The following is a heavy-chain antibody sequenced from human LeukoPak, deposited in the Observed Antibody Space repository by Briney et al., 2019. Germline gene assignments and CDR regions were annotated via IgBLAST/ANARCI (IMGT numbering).Heavy chain of an antibody. CDR1: GFTFSSYG. CDR2: ISGSGGST. J-gene: IGHJ4*02. V-gene: IGHV3-23*01. D-gene: IGHD3-10*01. Sequence: GGSLRLSCAASGFTFSSYGMSWVRQAPGKGLEWVSAISGSGGSTYYADSVKGRFTISRDNSKNSLYLQMNSLRAEDTAVYYCARGGKDRYYFDYWGQGTLVTVSS. CDR3: ARGGKDRYYFDY.